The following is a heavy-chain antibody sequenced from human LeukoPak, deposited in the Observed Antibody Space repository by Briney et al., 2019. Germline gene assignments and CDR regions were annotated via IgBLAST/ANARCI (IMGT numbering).Heavy chain of an antibody. J-gene: IGHJ3*02. D-gene: IGHD6-13*01. V-gene: IGHV4-59*01. CDR3: ARESSSSREAAFDI. CDR2: IYYSGST. Sequence: SETLSLTCTVSGCSISSYYWSWIRQPPGKGLEWIGYIYYSGSTNYNPSLKSRVTISVDTSKNQFSLKLSSVTAADTAVYYCARESSSSREAAFDIWGQGTMVTVSS. CDR1: GCSISSYY.